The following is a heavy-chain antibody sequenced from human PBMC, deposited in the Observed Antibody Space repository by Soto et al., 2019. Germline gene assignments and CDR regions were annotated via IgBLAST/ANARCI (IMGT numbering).Heavy chain of an antibody. D-gene: IGHD1-1*01. Sequence: PSETLSLTCAVSRGSISRSNWWSWVRQPPGKGPEWIGEIYQSGATNYNPSLKSRVTISIDKSRNQFSLELTSVTAADTAVYYCALPKQFNWKDIRWFDPWGQGTLVTVSS. CDR2: IYQSGAT. CDR3: ALPKQFNWKDIRWFDP. J-gene: IGHJ5*02. CDR1: RGSISRSNW. V-gene: IGHV4-4*02.